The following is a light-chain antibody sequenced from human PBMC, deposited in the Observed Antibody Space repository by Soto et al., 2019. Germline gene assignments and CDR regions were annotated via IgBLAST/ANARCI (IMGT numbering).Light chain of an antibody. CDR1: SSDVGGYNY. V-gene: IGLV2-14*01. CDR3: SSYTSSSTRV. J-gene: IGLJ1*01. CDR2: DVS. Sequence: QSVLTQPASVSGSPGQSITISCTGTSSDVGGYNYVSWYQQHPGKAPELMIYDVSYRPSGVSNRFSGSKSGSTASLTISGLLAEDEADYYCSSYTSSSTRVFGTGTKVTVL.